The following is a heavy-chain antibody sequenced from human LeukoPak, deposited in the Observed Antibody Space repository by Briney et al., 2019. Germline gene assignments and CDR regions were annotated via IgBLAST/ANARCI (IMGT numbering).Heavy chain of an antibody. CDR2: INHSGST. CDR3: ASSGWYRGY. J-gene: IGHJ4*02. Sequence: SETLSLTCAVYGGSFRGYYWSWIRQPPGKGLEWIGEINHSGSTTYNPSLKSRVTISVDTSQNQFSLTLSSVTAADTAVYYCASSGWYRGYWGQGTLVTVSS. CDR1: GGSFRGYY. V-gene: IGHV4-34*01. D-gene: IGHD6-19*01.